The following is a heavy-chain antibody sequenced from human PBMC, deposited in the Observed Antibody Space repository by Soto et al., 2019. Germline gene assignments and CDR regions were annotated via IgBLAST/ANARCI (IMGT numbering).Heavy chain of an antibody. CDR2: INPNSGGT. CDR3: ARDMVATTDYYYYYGMDV. D-gene: IGHD1-26*01. V-gene: IGHV1-2*02. Sequence: ASVKVSCKASGYTFTGYYMHWVRQAPGQGLEWMGWINPNSGGTNYAQKFQGRVTMTRDTSISTAYMELSRLRSDDTAVYYCARDMVATTDYYYYYGMDVWGQGTTVTVSS. CDR1: GYTFTGYY. J-gene: IGHJ6*02.